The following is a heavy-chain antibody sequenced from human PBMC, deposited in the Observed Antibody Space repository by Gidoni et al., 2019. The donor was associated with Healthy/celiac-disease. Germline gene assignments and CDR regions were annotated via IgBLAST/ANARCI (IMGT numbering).Heavy chain of an antibody. D-gene: IGHD1-26*01. J-gene: IGHJ4*02. CDR3: ARGVVGADY. V-gene: IGHV4-34*01. CDR1: GGSFSGYY. CDR2: INHSGST. Sequence: QVQLQQWGAGLLKPSETLSLSCAVYGGSFSGYYWSWIRQHPGKGLEWIGEINHSGSTNYNPSLKSRVTISVDTSKNQFSLKLSSVTAADTAVYYCARGVVGADYWGQGTLVTVSS.